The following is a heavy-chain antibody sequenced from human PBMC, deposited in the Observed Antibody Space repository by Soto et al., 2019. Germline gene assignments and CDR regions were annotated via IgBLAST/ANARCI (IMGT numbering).Heavy chain of an antibody. CDR1: GGSISSYY. CDR2: IYYNVNT. Sequence: SLTCTVSGGSISSYYWSWVRQPPGKGLEWIGYIYYNVNTNYNPSLKSRVTISVDTSKNQFSLKLSSVTAADTAVYYCARVWGGAFDIWGQGTTVTVSS. CDR3: ARVWGGAFDI. J-gene: IGHJ3*02. V-gene: IGHV4-59*01. D-gene: IGHD3-10*01.